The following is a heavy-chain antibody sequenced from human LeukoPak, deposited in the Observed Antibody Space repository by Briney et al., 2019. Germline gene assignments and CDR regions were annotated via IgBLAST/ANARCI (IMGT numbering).Heavy chain of an antibody. J-gene: IGHJ4*02. CDR1: GYTFTGYY. D-gene: IGHD2-2*01. Sequence: ASVKVSCKASGYTFTGYYMHWVRQAPGQGLEWMGWINPNSGGTNYAQKFQGRVTITADKSTSTAYMELSSLRSEDTAVYYCARDPEGVVPAATDYWGQGTLVTVSS. CDR2: INPNSGGT. V-gene: IGHV1-2*02. CDR3: ARDPEGVVPAATDY.